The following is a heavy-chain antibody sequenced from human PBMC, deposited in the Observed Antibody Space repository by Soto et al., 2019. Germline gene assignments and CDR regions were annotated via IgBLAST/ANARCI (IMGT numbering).Heavy chain of an antibody. V-gene: IGHV3-53*02. CDR1: GYTVSSNY. D-gene: IGHD1-26*01. CDR2: IYSDGSA. Sequence: EVQLVETGGGLIQPGGSLRLSCAASGYTVSSNYMSWVRQAPGKGLEWVSIIYSDGSAYYADSVKGRFTISRDNSKNTVDLQMNNVRAEDTAVYHCARGGSYPMNYYGMFVWGQGTTVTVSS. J-gene: IGHJ6*02. CDR3: ARGGSYPMNYYGMFV.